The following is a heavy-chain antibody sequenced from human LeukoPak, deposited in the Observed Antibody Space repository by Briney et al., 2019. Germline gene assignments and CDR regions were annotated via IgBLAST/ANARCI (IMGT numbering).Heavy chain of an antibody. D-gene: IGHD3-22*01. J-gene: IGHJ4*02. CDR1: GGSFSGYY. V-gene: IGHV4-34*01. CDR2: INHSGST. Sequence: PSETLSLTCAVYGGSFSGYYWSWIRQPPGKGLEWIGEINHSGSTNYNPSLKSRVTISVGTPKNQFSLKLSSVTAADTAVYYCAREEGYYDSSGYYWIFDHWGQGTLVTVSS. CDR3: AREEGYYDSSGYYWIFDH.